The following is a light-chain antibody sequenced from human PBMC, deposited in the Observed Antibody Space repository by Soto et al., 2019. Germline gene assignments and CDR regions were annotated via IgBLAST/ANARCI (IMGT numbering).Light chain of an antibody. Sequence: DIQMTQSPSSLSASVGDRVTITCRASQTINNYLNWYQKKPGKAPKLLMFAASSLQSGVPSRFSGSXSGTDFTLTISSLQPXXFATYYCQQTYRTPPTFGGGTKVEIK. J-gene: IGKJ4*01. CDR2: AAS. CDR1: QTINNY. V-gene: IGKV1-39*01. CDR3: QQTYRTPPT.